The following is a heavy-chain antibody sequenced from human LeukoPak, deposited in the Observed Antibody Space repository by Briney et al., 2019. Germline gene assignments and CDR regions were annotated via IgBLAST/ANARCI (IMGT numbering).Heavy chain of an antibody. CDR2: IYYSGTT. CDR1: GGSISSSSYY. Sequence: LSLTCTVSGGSISSSSYYWGWIRQPPGKGLEWIGSIYYSGTTYYNPSLNSRVTISVDTSKNQFSLKLSSVTAADTAVYYCASLRTGDFDYWGQGALVTVSS. J-gene: IGHJ4*02. V-gene: IGHV4-39*01. CDR3: ASLRTGDFDY. D-gene: IGHD3-10*01.